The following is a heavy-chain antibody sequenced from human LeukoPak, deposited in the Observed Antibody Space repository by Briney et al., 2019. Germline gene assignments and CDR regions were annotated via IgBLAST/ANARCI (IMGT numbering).Heavy chain of an antibody. CDR1: GGSFSGYY. J-gene: IGHJ4*02. D-gene: IGHD5-18*01. CDR3: ARGLDTAMVPYYFDY. V-gene: IGHV4-34*01. CDR2: INHSGST. Sequence: SETLSLTCAVYGGSFSGYYWSWIRQPPGKGLGWIGEINHSGSTNYNPSLKSRVTISVDTSKNQFSLKLSSVTAADTAVYYCARGLDTAMVPYYFDYWGQGTLVTVSS.